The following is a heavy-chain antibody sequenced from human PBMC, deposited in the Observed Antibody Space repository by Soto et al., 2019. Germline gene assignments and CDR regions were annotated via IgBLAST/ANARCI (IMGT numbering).Heavy chain of an antibody. Sequence: PGGSLRLSCAASGFTFSDYYMSWIRQAPGKGLEWVSSISSSSSYTNYADSVKGRFTISRDNSKNTLYLQMNSLRAEDTAVYYCAKVYSGWYLHAFDIWGQGTMVTV. CDR3: AKVYSGWYLHAFDI. J-gene: IGHJ3*02. D-gene: IGHD6-19*01. CDR1: GFTFSDYY. V-gene: IGHV3-11*05. CDR2: ISSSSSYT.